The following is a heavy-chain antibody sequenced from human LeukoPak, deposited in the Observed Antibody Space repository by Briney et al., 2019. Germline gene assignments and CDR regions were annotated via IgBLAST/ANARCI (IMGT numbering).Heavy chain of an antibody. CDR3: AQGGSGSFPKWFDP. CDR1: EFSVGSNY. D-gene: IGHD1-26*01. Sequence: GGSLRLSCAASEFSVGSNYMTWVRQAPGKGLEWVSSISSSSSYIYYADSVKGRFTISRDNSRNTLYLHMNSLRAEDTAVYYCAQGGSGSFPKWFDPWGQGTLVTVSS. CDR2: ISSSSSYI. V-gene: IGHV3-21*01. J-gene: IGHJ5*02.